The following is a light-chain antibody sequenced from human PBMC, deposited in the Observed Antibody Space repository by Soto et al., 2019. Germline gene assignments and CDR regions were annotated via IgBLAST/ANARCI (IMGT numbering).Light chain of an antibody. CDR2: DVF. J-gene: IGKJ4*01. V-gene: IGKV3-11*01. CDR1: QSINNY. Sequence: EIVLTQSPATLSLSPGERATLSCRASQSINNYLAWYQQKPGQAPRLLIHDVFKRATGIPARFSGSGSGTDFTLTITSLEPEDFAVYYCQQRSDWPPITFGGGTKVEIK. CDR3: QQRSDWPPIT.